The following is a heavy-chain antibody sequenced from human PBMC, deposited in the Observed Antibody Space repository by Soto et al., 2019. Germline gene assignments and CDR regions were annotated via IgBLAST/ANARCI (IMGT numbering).Heavy chain of an antibody. J-gene: IGHJ5*02. CDR2: ISAYNGNT. CDR3: AKDLDYGGNSDLFAP. V-gene: IGHV1-18*01. CDR1: GYTFTSYG. Sequence: ASVKVSCKASGYTFTSYGISWVRQAPGQGLEWMGWISAYNGNTNYAQKLQGRVTMTTDTSTSTAYMELRSLRSDDTAMYYCAKDLDYGGNSDLFAPWGQGTLVTVSS. D-gene: IGHD4-17*01.